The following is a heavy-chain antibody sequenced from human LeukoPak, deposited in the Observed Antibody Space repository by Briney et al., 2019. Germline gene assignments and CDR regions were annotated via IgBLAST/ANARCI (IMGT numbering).Heavy chain of an antibody. D-gene: IGHD6-6*01. V-gene: IGHV4-59*01. CDR2: IYYSGST. Sequence: PSETLSLTCTVSGGSISSYYWSWIRQPPGKGLEWIGYIYYSGSTNYNPSLQSRVTISVDTSKNQFSLNLNSVTAADTAVYYCARGGAARLHFQNWGQGTLVTVSS. CDR1: GGSISSYY. CDR3: ARGGAARLHFQN. J-gene: IGHJ1*01.